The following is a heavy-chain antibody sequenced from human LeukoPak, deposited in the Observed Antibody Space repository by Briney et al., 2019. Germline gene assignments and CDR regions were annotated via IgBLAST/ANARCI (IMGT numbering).Heavy chain of an antibody. J-gene: IGHJ4*02. CDR1: GFTFSSYS. CDR3: ARALYSSSSGGFDY. CDR2: IRSSSSYI. Sequence: GGSLRLSCAASGFTFSSYSMNWVRQAPGKGLEWVSSIRSSSSYIYYADSVKGRFTTSRDNAKNSLYLQMNSLRAEDTAVYYCARALYSSSSGGFDYWGQGTLVTVSS. D-gene: IGHD6-6*01. V-gene: IGHV3-21*04.